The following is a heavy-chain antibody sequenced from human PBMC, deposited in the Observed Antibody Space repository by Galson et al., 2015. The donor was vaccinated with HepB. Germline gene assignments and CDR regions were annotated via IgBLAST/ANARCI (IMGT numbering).Heavy chain of an antibody. CDR3: ARDGVAAGDH. V-gene: IGHV3-30*09. CDR2: ISRDGSEK. J-gene: IGHJ4*02. Sequence: SLRLSCAAPGFTFRSFGMHWVRQAPGKGLEGVPVISRDGSEKYYSAAVKGRVVTPRDNSENTLFLQIDSLRLNDTAIYYCARDGVAAGDHWGQGTLVTVSS. CDR1: GFTFRSFG. D-gene: IGHD6-19*01.